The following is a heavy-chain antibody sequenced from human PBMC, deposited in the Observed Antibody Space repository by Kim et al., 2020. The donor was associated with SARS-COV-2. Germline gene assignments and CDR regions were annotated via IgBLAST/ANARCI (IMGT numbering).Heavy chain of an antibody. D-gene: IGHD6-19*01. CDR2: INPSGGST. CDR3: AREAFHGQPSAYSSPHYGMDV. Sequence: ASVKVSCKASGYTFTSYYMHWVRQAPGQGLEWMGIINPSGGSTSYAQKFQGRVTMTRDTSTSTVYMELSSLRSEDTAVYYCAREAFHGQPSAYSSPHYGMDVWGQGTTVTVSS. CDR1: GYTFTSYY. J-gene: IGHJ6*02. V-gene: IGHV1-46*01.